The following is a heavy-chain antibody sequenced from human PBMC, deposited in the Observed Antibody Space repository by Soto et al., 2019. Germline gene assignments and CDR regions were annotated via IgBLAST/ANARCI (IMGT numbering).Heavy chain of an antibody. V-gene: IGHV3-30*04. J-gene: IGHJ2*01. D-gene: IGHD1-26*01. Sequence: QVQLLDSGGGVVQPGRSLRLSCAASGFTFNTYAMHWVRQAPGKGLEWVAVITHDGTEQYYADSVNGRFTISRDNSNDTLYLQMNRRGLEDMSIYPLGNRGILGAQGMAYFDLWGRGTLVTVAS. CDR3: GNRGILGAQGMAYFDL. CDR1: GFTFNTYA. CDR2: ITHDGTEQ.